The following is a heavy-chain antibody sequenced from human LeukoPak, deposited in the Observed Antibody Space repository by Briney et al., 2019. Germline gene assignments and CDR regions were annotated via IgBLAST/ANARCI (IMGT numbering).Heavy chain of an antibody. Sequence: PGGSLRLSCAASGFTFSDYYMSWIRQAPGKGLEWVSYISSSGSTIYYADSVKGRFTVSRDNAKNSLYLQMNSPRAEDTAVYYCARDGSSSSGGFYYYYYMDVWGKGTTVTVSS. CDR2: ISSSGSTI. V-gene: IGHV3-11*01. CDR1: GFTFSDYY. J-gene: IGHJ6*03. D-gene: IGHD6-6*01. CDR3: ARDGSSSSGGFYYYYYMDV.